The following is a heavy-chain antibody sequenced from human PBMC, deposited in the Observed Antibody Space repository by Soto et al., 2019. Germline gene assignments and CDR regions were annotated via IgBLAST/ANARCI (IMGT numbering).Heavy chain of an antibody. J-gene: IGHJ6*02. D-gene: IGHD2-2*01. CDR2: LSYDGSNK. CDR3: ARVVPAAMYYYYGMDV. CDR1: GFTFSTYA. Sequence: QVQLVESGGGVVQPGRSLRLSCAASGFTFSTYAMHWVRKAPGKGLEWVAVLSYDGSNKYYADSVKGRFTISRDNYKNTLYLQMNSLRAEDTAVYYCARVVPAAMYYYYGMDVWGQGTTVTVSS. V-gene: IGHV3-30*03.